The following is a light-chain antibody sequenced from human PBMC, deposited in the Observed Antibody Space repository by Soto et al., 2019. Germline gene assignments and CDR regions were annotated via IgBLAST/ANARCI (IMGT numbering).Light chain of an antibody. V-gene: IGKV1-5*01. CDR3: QQHNSNVWT. CDR1: QSVSNW. J-gene: IGKJ1*01. Sequence: DIQMTQSPSTLSASVGDTVTITCRASQSVSNWLIWYQQKPGKAPRLLIYEASNLESGVPSRFSGSGSGTEFNLTISSLQPGDSATYYYQQHNSNVWTFGQGTKVEI. CDR2: EAS.